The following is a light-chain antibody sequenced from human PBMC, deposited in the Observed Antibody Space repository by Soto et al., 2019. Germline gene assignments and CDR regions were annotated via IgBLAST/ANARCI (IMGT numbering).Light chain of an antibody. CDR1: QSVRSTH. J-gene: IGKJ5*01. CDR2: GAS. CDR3: QKYGTSPRT. Sequence: EIVLTPSPGTLSLSPGDRANLSCRASQSVRSTHLAWYQLKPGQAPRLFIYGASSRATGIPDRFSGSGSGTDFTLTISRLEPEDFAVYICQKYGTSPRTFGQGTRLEIK. V-gene: IGKV3-20*01.